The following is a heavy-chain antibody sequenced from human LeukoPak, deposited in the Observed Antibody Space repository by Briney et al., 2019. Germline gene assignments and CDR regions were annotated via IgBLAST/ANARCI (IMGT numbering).Heavy chain of an antibody. CDR2: IYHSGGT. D-gene: IGHD3-10*01. CDR1: GVSISSGGYS. V-gene: IGHV4-30-2*01. J-gene: IGHJ5*01. Sequence: SQTLSLTCAVSGVSISSGGYSWSWLRQPQGKGLEWIGCIYHSGGTYYNASLKSRVTISVERSKNQFSLKLSSVTAAETAVYYCAREFGGNNWFDPWGQGTLVTVSS. CDR3: AREFGGNNWFDP.